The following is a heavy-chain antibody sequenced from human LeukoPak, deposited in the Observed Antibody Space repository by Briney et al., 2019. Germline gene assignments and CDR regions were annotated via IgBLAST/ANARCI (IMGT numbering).Heavy chain of an antibody. CDR2: ISWNSGRI. CDR3: AKDWAATVRGTDY. Sequence: PGRSLRLSCAAPGFTFDDYAMHWVRQVPGEGLEWVSGISWNSGRIGYADSVKGRFTISRDNAKNSLYLQMNSLRAEDTALYYCAKDWAATVRGTDYWGQGTLVTVSS. D-gene: IGHD4-17*01. V-gene: IGHV3-9*01. J-gene: IGHJ4*02. CDR1: GFTFDDYA.